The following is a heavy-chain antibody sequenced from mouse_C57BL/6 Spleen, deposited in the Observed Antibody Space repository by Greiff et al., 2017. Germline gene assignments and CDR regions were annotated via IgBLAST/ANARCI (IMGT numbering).Heavy chain of an antibody. CDR2: ISDGGSYT. CDR1: GFTFSSYA. CDR3: ARVKGSSGYYFDY. V-gene: IGHV5-4*03. J-gene: IGHJ2*01. Sequence: EVKLVESGGGLVKPGGSLKLSCAASGFTFSSYAMSWVRQTPEKRLEWVATISDGGSYTYYPDNVKGRFTISRDNAKNNLYLQMSHLKSEDTAMYYCARVKGSSGYYFDYWGQGTTLTVSS. D-gene: IGHD3-2*02.